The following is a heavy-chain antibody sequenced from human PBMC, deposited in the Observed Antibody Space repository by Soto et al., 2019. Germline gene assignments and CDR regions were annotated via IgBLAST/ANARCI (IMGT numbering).Heavy chain of an antibody. CDR3: ARGGYDTSGQTFIGWGPDC. Sequence: HVQLQESGPGPVTPSQTLSLSCTVSGVSITSGSYYWTWVRQSPGKGLEWIGYRYYSGNTYYNPSINGRATISVDTSNNQFSLKLTSVTAADTAVYDCARGGYDTSGQTFIGWGPDCWCQGTLVTVSS. CDR2: RYYSGNT. J-gene: IGHJ4*02. D-gene: IGHD3-22*01. CDR1: GVSITSGSYY. V-gene: IGHV4-30-4*01.